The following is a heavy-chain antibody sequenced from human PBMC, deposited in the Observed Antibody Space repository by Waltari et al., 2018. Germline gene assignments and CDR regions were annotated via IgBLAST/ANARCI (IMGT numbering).Heavy chain of an antibody. V-gene: IGHV1-69*12. CDR3: AREPRRGDAFDI. CDR1: GVTFSSYA. J-gene: IGHJ3*02. CDR2: IIPIFGTA. Sequence: QVQRVQSGAEVTKPGSSVKVYCKASGVTFSSYALSWVRQAPGQGLEWMGGIIPIFGTANYAQKFQGRVTITADESTSTAYMELSSLRSEDTAVYYCAREPRRGDAFDIWGQGTMVTVSS.